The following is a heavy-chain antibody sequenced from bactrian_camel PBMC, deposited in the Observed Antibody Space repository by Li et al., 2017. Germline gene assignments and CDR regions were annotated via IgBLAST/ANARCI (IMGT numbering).Heavy chain of an antibody. CDR3: AEGRGSRGEHCYSLNY. Sequence: HVQLVESGGGSVQAGGSLRLSCGASGYIYGDACVGWLRQAPGKKREGVAAIDSDGIASYADSVKGRFTISQNKAKNTVYLQMDNLQPEDTATYYCAEGRGSRGEHCYSLNYWGQGTQVTVSS. D-gene: IGHD6*01. J-gene: IGHJ4*01. V-gene: IGHV3S53*01. CDR1: GYIYGDAC. CDR2: IDSDGIA.